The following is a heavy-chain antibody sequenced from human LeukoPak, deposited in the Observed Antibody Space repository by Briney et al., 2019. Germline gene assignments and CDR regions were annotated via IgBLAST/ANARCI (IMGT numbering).Heavy chain of an antibody. Sequence: SETLSLTCTVSGGSISSYYWSWIRQPPGKGLEWIGYISYSGSTNYNPSLKSRVTISVDTSKNQFSLKLSSVTAADTAVYYCASATVTSFFDYWGQGTLVTVSS. J-gene: IGHJ4*02. V-gene: IGHV4-59*01. D-gene: IGHD4-11*01. CDR2: ISYSGST. CDR3: ASATVTSFFDY. CDR1: GGSISSYY.